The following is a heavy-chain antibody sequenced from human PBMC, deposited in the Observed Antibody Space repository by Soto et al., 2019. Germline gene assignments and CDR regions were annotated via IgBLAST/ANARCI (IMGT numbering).Heavy chain of an antibody. V-gene: IGHV3-7*01. D-gene: IGHD1-26*01. CDR3: ARLYSGPGACDI. CDR1: GITFSSYW. J-gene: IGHJ3*02. Sequence: SLRLSCSASGITFSSYWMSWVRQAPGKGLEWVANIKQDGSEKYYVDSVKGRFTISRDNAKNSLYLQMNSLRAEDTAVYYCARLYSGPGACDIWCDGTRVTV. CDR2: IKQDGSEK.